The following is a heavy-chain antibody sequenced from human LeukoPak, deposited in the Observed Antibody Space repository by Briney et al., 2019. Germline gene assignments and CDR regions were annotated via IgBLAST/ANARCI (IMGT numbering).Heavy chain of an antibody. Sequence: PGGSLRLSCAASGFTFSSYSMNWVRQAPGKGLEWVSYISSSSSSTIYYADSVKGRFTISRDNAKNSLYLQMNGLRAEDTAVYYCAIQKADLITMVRGIIAFWGQGTLVTVSS. CDR2: ISSSSSSTI. CDR3: AIQKADLITMVRGIIAF. D-gene: IGHD3-10*01. J-gene: IGHJ1*01. V-gene: IGHV3-48*04. CDR1: GFTFSSYS.